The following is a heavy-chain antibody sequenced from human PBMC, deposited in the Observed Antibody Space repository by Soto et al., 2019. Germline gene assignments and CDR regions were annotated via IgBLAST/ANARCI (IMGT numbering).Heavy chain of an antibody. D-gene: IGHD3-10*01. Sequence: KTSETLSLTCAVYGGSFSGYFWSWIRQPPGKGLEWIGEINHSGSTNYNPSLKSRVTISVDTSKNQFSLKLSSVTAADTAVYYCARGGYYGSGSKGDYGMDVWGQGTTVTVSS. CDR1: GGSFSGYF. CDR3: ARGGYYGSGSKGDYGMDV. V-gene: IGHV4-34*01. CDR2: INHSGST. J-gene: IGHJ6*02.